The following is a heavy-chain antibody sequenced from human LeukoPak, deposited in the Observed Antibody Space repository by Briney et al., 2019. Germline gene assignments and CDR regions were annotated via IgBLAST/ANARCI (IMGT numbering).Heavy chain of an antibody. Sequence: EASVKVSCKASGDIFNHYAINWVRQAPGQGLEYMGGIIPTVGATKFAQKFQGTVTITADKSSNTVYMELSSLRPEDTAVYYCAKMGGTTPTHWGQGTLVTVSS. V-gene: IGHV1-69*06. CDR3: AKMGGTTPTH. CDR2: IIPTVGAT. J-gene: IGHJ4*02. D-gene: IGHD1-1*01. CDR1: GDIFNHYA.